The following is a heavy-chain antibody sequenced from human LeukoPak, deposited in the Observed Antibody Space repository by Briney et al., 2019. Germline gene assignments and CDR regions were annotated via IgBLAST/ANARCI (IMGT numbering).Heavy chain of an antibody. J-gene: IGHJ4*02. CDR2: VYYSGST. V-gene: IGHV4-59*08. CDR3: ARQGRYSYGPDFDY. CDR1: GGSISSYY. Sequence: SETLSLTCTVSGGSISSYYWSWIRQPPGKGLEWIGYVYYSGSTNYNPSLKSRVTISVDTSKNQFSLKLSSVTAADTAVYYCARQGRYSYGPDFDYWGQGTLVTVSS. D-gene: IGHD5-18*01.